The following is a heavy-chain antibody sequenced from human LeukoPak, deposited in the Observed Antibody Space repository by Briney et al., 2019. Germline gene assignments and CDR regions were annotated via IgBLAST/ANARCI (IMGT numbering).Heavy chain of an antibody. V-gene: IGHV3-53*01. CDR1: GFTVSINY. D-gene: IGHD3-10*01. Sequence: GGSLRLSCAASGFTVSINYMSWVRQAPGKGLEWVSVIYSSGGTSYADSVKGRFTISRGNSKNTLSLQMNSLRAEDTAVYYCATFYGSGKGGAFDIWGQGTMVTVSS. CDR2: IYSSGGT. J-gene: IGHJ3*02. CDR3: ATFYGSGKGGAFDI.